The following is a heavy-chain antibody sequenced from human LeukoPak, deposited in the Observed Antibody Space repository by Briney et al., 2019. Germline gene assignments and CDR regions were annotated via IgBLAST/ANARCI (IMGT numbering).Heavy chain of an antibody. CDR2: ISSSSNTI. V-gene: IGHV3-48*01. D-gene: IGHD3-16*01. CDR3: ARDRLNGV. J-gene: IGHJ6*04. Sequence: GGSLRLSRAASGFTFSSYSMNWVRQAPGKGLEWVSYISSSSNTIYYADSVKGRFTISRDNAKNSLNLQMNSLRAEDTAVYYCARDRLNGVWGKGTTVTVSS. CDR1: GFTFSSYS.